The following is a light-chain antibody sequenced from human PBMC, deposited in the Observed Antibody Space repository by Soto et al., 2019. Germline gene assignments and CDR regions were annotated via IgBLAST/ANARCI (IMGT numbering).Light chain of an antibody. CDR1: QTISSW. CDR3: QQYSSSWT. Sequence: DIQMTQSPSTLSASVGDIVTISCRASQTISSWLAWYQQKPGKAPKLLIYKASTLKSGVPSRFSGSGSGTEFTLTISRLEPEDFAVYYCQQYSSSWTFGQGTKVDIK. V-gene: IGKV1-5*03. CDR2: KAS. J-gene: IGKJ1*01.